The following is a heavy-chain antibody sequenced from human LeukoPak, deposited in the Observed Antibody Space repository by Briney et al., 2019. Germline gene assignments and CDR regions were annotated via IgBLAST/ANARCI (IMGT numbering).Heavy chain of an antibody. CDR1: GFTFSSYW. CDR3: ARDGSLPDY. J-gene: IGHJ4*02. CDR2: INTDGSST. V-gene: IGHV3-74*01. Sequence: GGSLRLSCAASGFTFSSYWMHWVRQAPGKGLVWISRINTDGSSTNYADSVKGRFAISRDNAKNTLYLQMNSLRAEDTAVYYCARDGSLPDYWGQGTLVTVSS.